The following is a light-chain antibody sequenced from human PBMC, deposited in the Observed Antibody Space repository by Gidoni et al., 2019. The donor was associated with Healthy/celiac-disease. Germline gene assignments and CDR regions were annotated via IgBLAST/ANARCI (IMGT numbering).Light chain of an antibody. V-gene: IGKV1-13*02. CDR2: DAS. CDR3: QQFNSYPLMCS. J-gene: IGKJ2*04. Sequence: AIQLTQSPSSLSASVGDRVTITCRASQGISSALAWYRQKPGKAPKLLIYDASSLESGVPSRFSGSGSGTDFTLTISSLQPEDFATYYCQQFNSYPLMCSFGQGTKLEIK. CDR1: QGISSA.